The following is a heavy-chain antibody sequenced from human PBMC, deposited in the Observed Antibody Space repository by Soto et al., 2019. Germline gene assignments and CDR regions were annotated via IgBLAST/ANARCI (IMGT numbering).Heavy chain of an antibody. J-gene: IGHJ1*01. D-gene: IGHD3-16*01. CDR1: GFTFSSYA. CDR2: ISGSGGST. CDR3: TSRSMITFGKFH. V-gene: IGHV3-23*01. Sequence: GGSLRLSCAASGFTFSSYAMSWVRQAPGEGLEWVSAISGSGGSTYYADSVKGRFTISRDNSKNTLYLQMNSLRAEDTAVYYCTSRSMITFGKFHWGKGTLVTVSS.